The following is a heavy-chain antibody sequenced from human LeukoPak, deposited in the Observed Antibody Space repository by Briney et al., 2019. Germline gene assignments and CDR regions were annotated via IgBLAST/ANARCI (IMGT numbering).Heavy chain of an antibody. D-gene: IGHD2-2*02. CDR3: AKGDIVVVPAAIGFDY. CDR1: GFTFSSYA. V-gene: IGHV3-23*01. J-gene: IGHJ4*02. Sequence: GGSLRVSCAASGFTFSSYAMSWVRQAPGKGLEWVSAISGSGGSTYYADSVKGRFTISRDNSKNTLYLQMNSLRAEDTAVYYCAKGDIVVVPAAIGFDYWGQGTLVTVSS. CDR2: ISGSGGST.